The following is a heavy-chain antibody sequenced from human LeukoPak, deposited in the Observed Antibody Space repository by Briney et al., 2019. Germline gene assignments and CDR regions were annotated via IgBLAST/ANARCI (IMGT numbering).Heavy chain of an antibody. Sequence: ASGKVSCKASGYTFTGYYMHWVRQAPGQGLGLMGWINPNSGGTNYAQKFQGRVTMTRDTSISTASMALSRPRSDDTAEYYCARGTEYYYDSSGYYISHYFDYWGQGTLVTVSP. CDR1: GYTFTGYY. CDR2: INPNSGGT. CDR3: ARGTEYYYDSSGYYISHYFDY. V-gene: IGHV1-2*02. J-gene: IGHJ4*02. D-gene: IGHD3-22*01.